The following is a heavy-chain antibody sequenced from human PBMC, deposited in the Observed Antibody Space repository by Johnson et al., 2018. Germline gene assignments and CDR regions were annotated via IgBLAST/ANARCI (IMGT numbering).Heavy chain of an antibody. Sequence: VQLVESGGGVVQPGRSLRVSCAASGFTFSSYAMHWVRQAPGKGLEWVAATSYDGYNKYYADSVKGRVTISRDNSKNTLFLQMNSLRAEDTAVYYCAKEKPQDSSAYYRPHDAFDIWGQGTMVTVSS. J-gene: IGHJ3*02. CDR2: TSYDGYNK. D-gene: IGHD3-22*01. CDR1: GFTFSSYA. V-gene: IGHV3-30*18. CDR3: AKEKPQDSSAYYRPHDAFDI.